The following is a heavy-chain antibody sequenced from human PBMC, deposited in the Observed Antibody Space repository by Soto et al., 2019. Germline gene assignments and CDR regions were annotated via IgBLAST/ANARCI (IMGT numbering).Heavy chain of an antibody. CDR3: AKVRYSSPMGYYYGMDV. Sequence: QAQLEQSGGEVKKPGSSVKVSCKASRVAFSKFIVTWLRQAPGLGLEWVGGIIPVFGTANYAQKFQGRVTITADESTSTSYMEVNNLRSEDTAVYYCAKVRYSSPMGYYYGMDVWGQGTTVPVCS. V-gene: IGHV1-69*01. CDR2: IIPVFGTA. D-gene: IGHD2-2*01. CDR1: RVAFSKFI. J-gene: IGHJ6*02.